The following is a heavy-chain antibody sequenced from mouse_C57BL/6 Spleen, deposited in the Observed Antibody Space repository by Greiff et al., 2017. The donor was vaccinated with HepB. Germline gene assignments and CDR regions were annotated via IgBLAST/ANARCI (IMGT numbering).Heavy chain of an antibody. CDR1: GYAFSSSW. Sequence: VMLVESGPELVKPGASVKISCKASGYAFSSSWMNWVKQRPGKGLEWIGRIYPGDGDTNYNGKFKGKATLTADNSSSTAYMQLSSLTSEASAVYFCARDYNFAYWGQGTLVTVAA. V-gene: IGHV1-82*01. D-gene: IGHD1-3*01. J-gene: IGHJ3*01. CDR2: IYPGDGDT. CDR3: ARDYNFAY.